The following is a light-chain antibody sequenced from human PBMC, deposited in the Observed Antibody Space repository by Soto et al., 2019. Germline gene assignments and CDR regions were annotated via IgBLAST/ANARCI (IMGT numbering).Light chain of an antibody. Sequence: EMQMTQSPASLSASVVDRITISCRASLTISNYVSWYQNKPEKPPRLLIFAASRLYNEDPSRVSGVGSGTDFNLTITSLQPDGFATYYRQQGYTTPFTFGGGTKVDI. CDR3: QQGYTTPFT. CDR1: LTISNY. CDR2: AAS. J-gene: IGKJ4*01. V-gene: IGKV1-39*01.